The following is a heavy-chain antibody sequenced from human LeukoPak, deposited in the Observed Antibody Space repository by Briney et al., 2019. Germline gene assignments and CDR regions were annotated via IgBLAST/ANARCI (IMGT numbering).Heavy chain of an antibody. Sequence: GDSLKISCKGSGYSFTTYWIGWVRQMLGKGPEWMGIIYPGDSDTRYSPSFQGQVTISADKSISTAYLQWSSLKASDTAMYYCARHQIVGATRSPFDYWGQGTLVTVSS. D-gene: IGHD1-26*01. V-gene: IGHV5-51*01. CDR1: GYSFTTYW. J-gene: IGHJ4*02. CDR3: ARHQIVGATRSPFDY. CDR2: IYPGDSDT.